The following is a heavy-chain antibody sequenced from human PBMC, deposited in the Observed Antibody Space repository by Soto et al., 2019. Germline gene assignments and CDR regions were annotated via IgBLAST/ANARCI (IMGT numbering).Heavy chain of an antibody. CDR2: IYATGTT. Sequence: SETLSLTCTVSGASISGFYWSWIRKSAGTGLEWIGRIYATGTTDYNPSLKSRVMMPVDTSKKQFSLKLRSVTAADTAVYYCVRDGTKTLRDWFDPWGQGISVTV. V-gene: IGHV4-4*07. J-gene: IGHJ5*02. CDR1: GASISGFY. D-gene: IGHD1-1*01. CDR3: VRDGTKTLRDWFDP.